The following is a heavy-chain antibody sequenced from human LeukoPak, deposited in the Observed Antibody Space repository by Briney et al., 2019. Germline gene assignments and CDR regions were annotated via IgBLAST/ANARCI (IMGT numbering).Heavy chain of an antibody. CDR2: INPNSGGT. CDR3: AIGVVGGWFDP. Sequence: ASVKVSCKASGYTFTRYYMHWVRQAPGQGLEWMGWINPNSGGTNYAQKFQGRVTMTEDTSTDTAYMELSSLRSEDTAVYYCAIGVVGGWFDPWGQGTLVTVSS. J-gene: IGHJ5*02. CDR1: GYTFTRYY. V-gene: IGHV1-2*02. D-gene: IGHD2-15*01.